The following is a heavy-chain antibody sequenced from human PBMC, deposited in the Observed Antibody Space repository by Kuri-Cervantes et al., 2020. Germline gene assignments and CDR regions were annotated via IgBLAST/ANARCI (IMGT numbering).Heavy chain of an antibody. D-gene: IGHD3-10*01. CDR2: ISSSSSTI. CDR1: GFTFSSYS. CDR3: ARDSSITMVRGVISNGMDV. V-gene: IGHV3-48*02. J-gene: IGHJ6*02. Sequence: GESLKISCAASGFTFSSYSMNWVRQAPGKGLEWVSYISSSSSTIYYADSVKGRFTISRDNAKNSLYLQMNSLRDEDTAVYYCARDSSITMVRGVISNGMDVWGQGTTVTVS.